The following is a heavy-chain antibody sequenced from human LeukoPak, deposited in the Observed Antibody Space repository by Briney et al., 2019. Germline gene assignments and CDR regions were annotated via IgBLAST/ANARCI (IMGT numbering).Heavy chain of an antibody. CDR3: ARAAYSSTWYSRYFDL. J-gene: IGHJ2*01. V-gene: IGHV3-11*04. Sequence: GGSLRLSCAASGFTFSDYYMSWIRQAPGKGLEWVSYISSSGSTIYYADSVKGRFTISRENAKNSLYLQMNSLRAGDTAVYYCARAAYSSTWYSRYFDLWGRGTLVTVSS. D-gene: IGHD6-13*01. CDR1: GFTFSDYY. CDR2: ISSSGSTI.